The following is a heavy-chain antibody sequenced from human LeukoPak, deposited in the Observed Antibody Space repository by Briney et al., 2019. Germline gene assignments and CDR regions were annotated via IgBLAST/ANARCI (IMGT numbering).Heavy chain of an antibody. D-gene: IGHD1-14*01. Sequence: SETLSLTCTVSGYSISSGYYWGWIRQPPGKGLEWIGSIYHSGNTYYNPSLKSRVTISVDTSKNQFSLKLTSVTAADTAVYYCARSPAAGTFWYFDLWGRGSPVTVSS. CDR3: ARSPAAGTFWYFDL. CDR2: IYHSGNT. V-gene: IGHV4-38-2*02. J-gene: IGHJ2*01. CDR1: GYSISSGYY.